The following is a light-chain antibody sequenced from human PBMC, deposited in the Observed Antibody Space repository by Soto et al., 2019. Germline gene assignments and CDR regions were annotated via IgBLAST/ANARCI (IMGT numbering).Light chain of an antibody. Sequence: DIQMTQSPSSLSASVGDRVTITCRASQSISNNLNWYQQKPGKAPKLLIYAASSLQSGVPSRFSGSGSGTEFTLTISSLQPDDFATYYCQQYHRYWTFGQGTKVDI. CDR1: QSISNN. CDR3: QQYHRYWT. J-gene: IGKJ1*01. V-gene: IGKV1-39*01. CDR2: AAS.